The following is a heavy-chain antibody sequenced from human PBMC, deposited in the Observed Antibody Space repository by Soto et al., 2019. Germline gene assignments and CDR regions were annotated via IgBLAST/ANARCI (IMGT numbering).Heavy chain of an antibody. CDR3: ARYCSSTSCYPNGYYYYYGMDV. CDR2: IDPSDSYT. CDR1: GYSFTGYW. Sequence: GESLKISCKGSGYSFTGYWISWVRQMPGKGLEWMGRIDPSDSYTNYSPSFQGHVTISADKSISTAYLQWSSLKASDTAMYYCARYCSSTSCYPNGYYYYYGMDVWGQGTTVTVSS. D-gene: IGHD2-2*01. J-gene: IGHJ6*02. V-gene: IGHV5-10-1*01.